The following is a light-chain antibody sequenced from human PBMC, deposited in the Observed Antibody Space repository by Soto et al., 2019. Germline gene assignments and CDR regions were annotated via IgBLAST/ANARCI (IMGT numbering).Light chain of an antibody. J-gene: IGKJ2*01. V-gene: IGKV1-8*01. Sequence: AIRMTQSPSSFSASTGDRVTITCRASQGISSYLAWYQQKPGKAPNLLIYAAATLQRVAPSRFSGSGSGTDFTLTISRLQSEDFATYYCQQYFSYPYTFCQGTKLEI. CDR1: QGISSY. CDR2: AAA. CDR3: QQYFSYPYT.